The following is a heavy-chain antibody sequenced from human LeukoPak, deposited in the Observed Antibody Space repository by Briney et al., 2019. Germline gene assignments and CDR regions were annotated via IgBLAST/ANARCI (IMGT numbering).Heavy chain of an antibody. D-gene: IGHD2-21*01. V-gene: IGHV3-53*04. CDR1: GFTFSDYY. Sequence: GGSLRLSCAASGFTFSDYYMSWVRQGPGKGLEGGSVIYSGGSTYYADSVKGRFTISRHNSKNTLYLQMNSLRAEDTAVYYCARVPYFNYGMDVWGQGTTVTVSS. CDR2: IYSGGST. CDR3: ARVPYFNYGMDV. J-gene: IGHJ6*02.